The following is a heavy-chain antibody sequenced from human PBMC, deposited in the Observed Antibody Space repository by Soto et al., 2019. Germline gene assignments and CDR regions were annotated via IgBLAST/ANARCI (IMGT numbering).Heavy chain of an antibody. D-gene: IGHD4-17*01. CDR3: ARSGDVATVTDY. Sequence: EVQLVESGGGLVQPGGSLRLSCAASGFTFGTYWMSWVRQAPGKGLEWVANINEDGSKNYYVDSVRGRFTIYRDNAQKSLYLHMSSLRAEDTAVYYCARSGDVATVTDYWGQGTLVTVSS. CDR1: GFTFGTYW. CDR2: INEDGSKN. V-gene: IGHV3-7*01. J-gene: IGHJ4*02.